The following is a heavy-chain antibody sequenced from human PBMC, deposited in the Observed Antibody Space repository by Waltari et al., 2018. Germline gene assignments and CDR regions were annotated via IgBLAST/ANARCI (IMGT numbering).Heavy chain of an antibody. V-gene: IGHV4-39*07. D-gene: IGHD3-22*01. CDR2: IDYRGSP. Sequence: QLQLQESGPGLVKPSETLSLTCAVSGGSISSFSDIFYWGWIRQPPGKGLEWIGGIDYRGSPSSHPSLKRPVPISTDTSKNPFSLRLSSVTAADTAIYYCATCYFESNGYVYYYYYMDVWGKGTTVTVSS. CDR1: GGSISSFSDIFY. CDR3: ATCYFESNGYVYYYYYMDV. J-gene: IGHJ6*03.